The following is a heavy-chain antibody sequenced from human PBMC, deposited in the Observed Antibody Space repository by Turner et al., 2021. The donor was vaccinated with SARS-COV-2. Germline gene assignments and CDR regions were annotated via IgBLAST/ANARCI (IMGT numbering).Heavy chain of an antibody. CDR1: GFTLSSSG. Sequence: EVQLLASGGGLVQLGGSLRLSCAASGFTLSSSGMSWVRLAPGKGLEWVSGIPASSSTTYYADSLKGRFTISRDNSESTLYLQMNSLRVEDTAIYYCSKGVVSFDYWGQGVLVTVSS. V-gene: IGHV3-23*01. J-gene: IGHJ4*02. CDR3: SKGVVSFDY. D-gene: IGHD2-21*01. CDR2: IPASSSTT.